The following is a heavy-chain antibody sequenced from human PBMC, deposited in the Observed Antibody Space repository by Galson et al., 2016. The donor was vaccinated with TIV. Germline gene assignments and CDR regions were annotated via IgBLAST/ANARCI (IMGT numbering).Heavy chain of an antibody. J-gene: IGHJ3*01. D-gene: IGHD7-27*01. CDR3: ARDLGLGVFDV. CDR1: SDSVFNFY. CDR2: ISDSGRS. V-gene: IGHV4-59*02. Sequence: SETLSLTCTISSDSVFNFYVSWIRQPPGKGLEWIAYISDSGRSNKSPSLESRVTISVDTSKKQISLKLESVTAADTAVYYCARDLGLGVFDVWGQGTMVSVSS.